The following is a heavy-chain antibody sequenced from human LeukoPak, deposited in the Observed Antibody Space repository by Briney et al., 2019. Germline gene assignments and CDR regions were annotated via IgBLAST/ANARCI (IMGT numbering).Heavy chain of an antibody. J-gene: IGHJ4*02. V-gene: IGHV4-59*11. CDR3: ARGYDSSAYHPFNY. CDR1: GGSLSTHH. CDR2: ISDSGST. Sequence: SETLSLTCVVSGGSLSTHHWSWIRQSPGRGLEWIGYISDSGSTNYNPSLKSRVTISVDTSKNQFSLMLSFVTAADTAVYYCARGYDSSAYHPFNYWGQGTLVTVSS. D-gene: IGHD3-22*01.